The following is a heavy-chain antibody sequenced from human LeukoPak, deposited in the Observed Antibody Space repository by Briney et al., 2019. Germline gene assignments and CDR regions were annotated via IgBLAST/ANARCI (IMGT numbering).Heavy chain of an antibody. CDR1: RFTFSSYG. J-gene: IGHJ6*03. CDR3: AKGSGWEVSYYYYYMDV. D-gene: IGHD1-26*01. V-gene: IGHV3-30*02. CDR2: IRYDGSNK. Sequence: GGSLRLSCAASRFTFSSYGMHWVRQAPGKGLEWVAFIRYDGSNKYYVGSVKGRFTISRDNSKNTLYLQMNSLRAEDTAVYYCAKGSGWEVSYYYYYMDVWGKGTTVTISS.